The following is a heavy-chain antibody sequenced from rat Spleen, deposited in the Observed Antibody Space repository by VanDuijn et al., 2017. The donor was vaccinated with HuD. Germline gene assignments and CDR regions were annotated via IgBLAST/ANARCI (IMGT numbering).Heavy chain of an antibody. D-gene: IGHD1-9*01. Sequence: EVQLVESGGGLVQPGRSLKLSCAASGFTFSNYYMAWVRQAPKKGLEWVATISTSGSRTYYPDSVKGRFTISRDNAKSSLYLQMNSLKSEDTATYYCARQDILWYFDYWGQGVMVTVSS. CDR1: GFTFSNYY. CDR2: ISTSGSRT. J-gene: IGHJ2*01. V-gene: IGHV5-25*01. CDR3: ARQDILWYFDY.